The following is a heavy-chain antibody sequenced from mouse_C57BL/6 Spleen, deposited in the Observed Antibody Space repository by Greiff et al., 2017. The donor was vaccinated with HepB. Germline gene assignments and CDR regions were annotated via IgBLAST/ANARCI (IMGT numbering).Heavy chain of an antibody. V-gene: IGHV5-4*01. Sequence: EVHLVESGGGLVKPGGSLKLSCAASGFTFSSYAMSWVRQTPEKRLEWVATISDGGSYTYYPDNVKGRFTISRDNAKNNLYLQMSHLKSEDTAMYYCARDQDYYGSREGYYFDYWGQGTTLTVSS. J-gene: IGHJ2*01. CDR1: GFTFSSYA. D-gene: IGHD1-1*01. CDR3: ARDQDYYGSREGYYFDY. CDR2: ISDGGSYT.